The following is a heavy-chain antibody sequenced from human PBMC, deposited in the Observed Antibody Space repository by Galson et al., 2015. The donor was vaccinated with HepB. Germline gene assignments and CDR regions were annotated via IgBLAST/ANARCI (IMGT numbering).Heavy chain of an antibody. J-gene: IGHJ6*03. Sequence: ETLSLTCTVSGGSISPHYWTWIRQPPGKGLEWIGYIYYSGSANYNSSLRSRATISVDTSKNQFSLNLSSVTAADTAVYYCARHPSTVSYLSYMDVWGEGTTVTVSS. V-gene: IGHV4-59*08. CDR1: GGSISPHY. D-gene: IGHD4-11*01. CDR3: ARHPSTVSYLSYMDV. CDR2: IYYSGSA.